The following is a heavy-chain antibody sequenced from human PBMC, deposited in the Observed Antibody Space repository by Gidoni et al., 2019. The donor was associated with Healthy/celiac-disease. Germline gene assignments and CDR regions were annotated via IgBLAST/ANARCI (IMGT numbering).Heavy chain of an antibody. V-gene: IGHV1-69*06. CDR1: GGTCSSYA. CDR2: IIPILGPA. D-gene: IGHD3-10*01. CDR3: APEGSYGSGPSGP. J-gene: IGHJ5*02. Sequence: QVQLVQSGAEVKKPGSTVKGSCKAAGGTCSSYAISWVRQAPGQGLEWMGGIIPILGPANYAPKFQGRVTITADKSTRTAYMELSSLRSEHTAVYYCAPEGSYGSGPSGPWGQGTLVTVSS.